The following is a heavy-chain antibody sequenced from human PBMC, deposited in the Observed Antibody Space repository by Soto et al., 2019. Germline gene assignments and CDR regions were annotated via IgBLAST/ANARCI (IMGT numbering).Heavy chain of an antibody. CDR3: ARVGPSREVPYPFEY. V-gene: IGHV1-18*01. Sequence: QVDLVQSGPEVRKPGASVNVSCKASGYTFSTYGISWVRQAPGQGLEWMGWISAYNHYRNYAQKFQGRVTMTTDTSTNTAYMELRSLRSGDTAMYFCARVGPSREVPYPFEYWGQGTLVTVSS. CDR1: GYTFSTYG. D-gene: IGHD1-26*01. CDR2: ISAYNHYR. J-gene: IGHJ4*02.